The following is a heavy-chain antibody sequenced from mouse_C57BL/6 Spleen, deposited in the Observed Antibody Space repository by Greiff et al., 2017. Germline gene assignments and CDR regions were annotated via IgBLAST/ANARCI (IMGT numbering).Heavy chain of an antibody. D-gene: IGHD1-1*01. V-gene: IGHV1-15*01. CDR3: TRRAVSRWYFGG. Sequence: FQLQQSGAELVRPGASVTLSCKASGYTFTDYEMPWVKQTPVHGLEWIGAIDPETGGTAYNHKFKGKAILTADKSSSTAYMQLSSLTAEDSAVDYCTRRAVSRWYFGGWGTGTTVTVAS. J-gene: IGHJ1*03. CDR1: GYTFTDYE. CDR2: IDPETGGT.